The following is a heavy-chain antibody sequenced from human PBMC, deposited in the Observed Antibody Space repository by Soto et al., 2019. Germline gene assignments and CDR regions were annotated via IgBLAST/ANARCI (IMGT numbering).Heavy chain of an antibody. V-gene: IGHV4-61*08. J-gene: IGHJ5*02. D-gene: IGHD2-21*01. CDR1: CGSISSGDYY. CDR2: IYYSGST. Sequence: SETLSRTGTVSCGSISSGDYYWSWIRQPPGKGLEWIGYIYYSGSTNYNPSLKSRVTISVDTSKNQFSLKLSSVTAADTAVYYCARTLFCWVIWFDPWGQGTLVIVYS. CDR3: ARTLFCWVIWFDP.